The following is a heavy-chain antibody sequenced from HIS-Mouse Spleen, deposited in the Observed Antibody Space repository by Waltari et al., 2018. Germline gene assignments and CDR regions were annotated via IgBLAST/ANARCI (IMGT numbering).Heavy chain of an antibody. V-gene: IGHV4-39*07. CDR3: AREIPYSSSWYDWYFDL. J-gene: IGHJ2*01. CDR1: GGSISSSSYY. D-gene: IGHD6-13*01. Sequence: QLQLQESGPGLVKPSETLSLTCTVSGGSISSSSYYWGWIRQPPGKGLEWIGSIYYSGSTNYTPSLTSRVTISVDTSKNQFSLKLSSVTAADTAVYYCAREIPYSSSWYDWYFDLWGRGTLVTVSS. CDR2: IYYSGST.